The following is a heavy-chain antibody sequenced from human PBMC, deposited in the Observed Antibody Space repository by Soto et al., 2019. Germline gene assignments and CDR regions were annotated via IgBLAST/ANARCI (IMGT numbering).Heavy chain of an antibody. V-gene: IGHV4-4*02. CDR1: GGTVAISHW. CDR2: VYHTGDT. CDR3: AREIVTAGGNNYFDP. J-gene: IGHJ5*02. D-gene: IGHD2-21*02. Sequence: PSETLCITCGFSGGTVAISHWWSWFRQSPGRGLEWIGNVYHTGDTNFNPSLQSRVTFSVDKSNNQFSLRLTSVTAADTTVYFCAREIVTAGGNNYFDPWGHGTLVTVSS.